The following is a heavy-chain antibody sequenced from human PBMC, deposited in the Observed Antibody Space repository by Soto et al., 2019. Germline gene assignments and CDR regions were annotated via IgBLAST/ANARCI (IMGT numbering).Heavy chain of an antibody. V-gene: IGHV1-3*05. CDR1: GYTFTGYA. D-gene: IGHD6-19*01. CDR2: INAGNGNT. J-gene: IGHJ4*02. CDR3: ARAVAVPADFDY. Sequence: QVQLVQSGAEEKKPGASVKVSCKASGYTFTGYAMHWLRQAPGQRLEWMGWINAGNGNTKYSQKFQGRVTITRDTSASTAYMELSSLRSEATAVYYCARAVAVPADFDYWGQGTLVTVSS.